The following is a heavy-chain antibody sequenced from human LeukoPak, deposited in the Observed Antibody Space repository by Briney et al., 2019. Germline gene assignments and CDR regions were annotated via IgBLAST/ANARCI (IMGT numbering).Heavy chain of an antibody. CDR2: INPNSGGT. CDR3: AREGQLVGPTLKVHYYGMDF. CDR1: GYTFSAYY. V-gene: IGHV1-2*02. J-gene: IGHJ6*02. D-gene: IGHD1-26*01. Sequence: GASVKVSCKASGYTFSAYYMHWVRQAPGQGPEWMGWINPNSGGTNYAQKFQGRVTMTRDTSISTAYMELTRLRSDDTAVYYCAREGQLVGPTLKVHYYGMDFWGQGTTVTVSS.